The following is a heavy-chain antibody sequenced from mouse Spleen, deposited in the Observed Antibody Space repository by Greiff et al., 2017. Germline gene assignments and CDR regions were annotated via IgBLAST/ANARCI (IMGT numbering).Heavy chain of an antibody. D-gene: IGHD2-14*01. Sequence: EVHLVESGGGLVQPGGSLSLSCAASGFTFTDYYMSWVRQPPGKALEWLGFIRNKANGYTTEYSASVKGRFTISRDNSQSILYLQMNALRAEDSATYYCARGYGLYAMDYWGQGTSVTVSS. CDR3: ARGYGLYAMDY. CDR2: IRNKANGYTT. CDR1: GFTFTDYY. V-gene: IGHV7-3*01. J-gene: IGHJ4*01.